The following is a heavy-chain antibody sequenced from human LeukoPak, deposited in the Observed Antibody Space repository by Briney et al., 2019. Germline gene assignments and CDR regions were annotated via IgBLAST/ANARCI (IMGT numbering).Heavy chain of an antibody. J-gene: IGHJ4*02. D-gene: IGHD3-9*01. V-gene: IGHV1-3*01. Sequence: ASVKVSCKASGYTFTNYVIHWVRQAPGQRFECMGWINAGNGGTKYSQKFLGRVTISRDTSASTVYMELNSLTLEDTAVYYCARDGGQYAVTDIYFWGQGTLVTVSS. CDR1: GYTFTNYV. CDR2: INAGNGGT. CDR3: ARDGGQYAVTDIYF.